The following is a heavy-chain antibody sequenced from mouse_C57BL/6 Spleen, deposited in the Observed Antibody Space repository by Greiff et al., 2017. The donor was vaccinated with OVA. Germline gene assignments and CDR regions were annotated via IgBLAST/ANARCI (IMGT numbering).Heavy chain of an antibody. J-gene: IGHJ2*01. CDR1: CYTFTSYW. CDR2: IYPGSGST. Sequence: VQLQQPGAVLVKPGSSVPMSCSASCYTFTSYWLTWVQHRPCHGLVWIGDIYPGSGSTNYNEKFKSKATLTVDTSSSTAYMQLSSLTSEDSAVYYCARRNDGYYVGAFDYWGQGTTLTVSS. V-gene: IGHV1-55*01. CDR3: ARRNDGYYVGAFDY. D-gene: IGHD2-3*01.